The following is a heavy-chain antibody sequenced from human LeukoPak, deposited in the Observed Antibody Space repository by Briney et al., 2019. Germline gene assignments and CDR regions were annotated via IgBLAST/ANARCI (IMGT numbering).Heavy chain of an antibody. V-gene: IGHV4-59*10. Sequence: PSETLSLTCAVYGGSFSSYYWSWIRQPAGKGLEWIGRIYTSGSTNYNPSLKSRVTMSVDTSKNQFSLKLSSVTAADTAVYYCARGLTQGAFDIWGQGTMVTVSS. CDR1: GGSFSSYY. D-gene: IGHD2-21*02. J-gene: IGHJ3*02. CDR2: IYTSGST. CDR3: ARGLTQGAFDI.